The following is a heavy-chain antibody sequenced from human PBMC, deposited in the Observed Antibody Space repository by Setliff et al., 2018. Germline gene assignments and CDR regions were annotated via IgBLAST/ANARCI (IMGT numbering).Heavy chain of an antibody. V-gene: IGHV4-34*12. Sequence: PSETLRLSCAASGFTVSSNYMSWVRQPPGKRLEWNGELIDSGSTNYNPSLKRRFTISMDTSKNQFSLKVSPVTAADTAVYYCARSFSRDDKFLLDYWGQGALVTVSS. CDR3: ARSFSRDDKFLLDY. D-gene: IGHD3-22*01. CDR1: GFTVSSNY. CDR2: LIDSGST. J-gene: IGHJ4*02.